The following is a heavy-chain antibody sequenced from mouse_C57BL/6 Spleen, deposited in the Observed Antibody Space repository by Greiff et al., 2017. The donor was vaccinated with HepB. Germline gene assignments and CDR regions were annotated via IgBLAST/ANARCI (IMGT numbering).Heavy chain of an antibody. D-gene: IGHD2-4*01. V-gene: IGHV1-42*01. CDR1: GYSFTGYY. Sequence: VQLKQSGPELVKPGASVKISCKASGYSFTGYYMNWVKQSPEKSLEWIGEINPSTGGTTYNQKFKAKATLTVDKSSSTAYMQLKSLTSEDSAVYYCARRGLIYYDYDGTTMDYWGQGTSVTVSS. J-gene: IGHJ4*01. CDR2: INPSTGGT. CDR3: ARRGLIYYDYDGTTMDY.